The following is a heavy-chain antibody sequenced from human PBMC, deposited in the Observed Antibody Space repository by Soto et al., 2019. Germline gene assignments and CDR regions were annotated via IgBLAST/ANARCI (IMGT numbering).Heavy chain of an antibody. V-gene: IGHV3-23*01. CDR1: GFTFSSYA. J-gene: IGHJ5*02. D-gene: IGHD3-3*01. Sequence: EVQLLESGGGLVQPGGSLRLSCAASGFTFSSYAMSWVRQAPGKGLEWVSAISGSGGSTYYADSVKGRFTISRDNSKNTRYLQMNSLRAEDTAVYYCAKVANVLRFLEWLPTNWFDPWGQGTLVTVSS. CDR3: AKVANVLRFLEWLPTNWFDP. CDR2: ISGSGGST.